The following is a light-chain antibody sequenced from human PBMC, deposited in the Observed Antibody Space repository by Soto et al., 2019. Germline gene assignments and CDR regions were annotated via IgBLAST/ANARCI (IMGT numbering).Light chain of an antibody. CDR3: LQHNSYPFT. CDR1: QGIGNA. Sequence: DIQMTQSPSSLSVSVGDRVTITCRASQGIGNALGWFQQKPGKAPKRLIYAASTLQSGVPSRFSGSRSGTEFTLTISSLQPEDFATYYCLQHNSYPFTFGPGTKVDIK. J-gene: IGKJ3*01. CDR2: AAS. V-gene: IGKV1-17*01.